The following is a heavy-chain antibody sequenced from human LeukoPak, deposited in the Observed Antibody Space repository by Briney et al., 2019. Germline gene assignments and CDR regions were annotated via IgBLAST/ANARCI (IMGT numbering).Heavy chain of an antibody. CDR3: ARAGYYDSTFYFDY. V-gene: IGHV3-21*01. Sequence: GSLRLSCAASGFTFSSYSINWVRQAPGKGLEWVSSISSSSTYIYYADSVKGRFTISRDNAKNSLYLQMNSLRAEDTAVYYCARAGYYDSTFYFDYWGQGTLVTVSS. J-gene: IGHJ4*02. CDR1: GFTFSSYS. CDR2: ISSSSTYI. D-gene: IGHD3-22*01.